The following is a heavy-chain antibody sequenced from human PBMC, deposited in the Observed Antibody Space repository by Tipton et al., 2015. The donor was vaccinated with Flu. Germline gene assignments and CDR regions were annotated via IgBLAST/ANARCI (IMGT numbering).Heavy chain of an antibody. V-gene: IGHV3-30*03. Sequence: SLRLSCAATGFTFSSYGMHWVRQAPGKGLEWVAVISYDGSNKYYADSVKGRFTVSRDNSKNTLYLQMNSLRAEDTAVYYCARKSRSGSYHYYYYYSGMDVWGRGTTVTVSS. CDR3: ARKSRSGSYHYYYYYSGMDV. CDR2: ISYDGSNK. D-gene: IGHD1-26*01. J-gene: IGHJ6*02. CDR1: GFTFSSYG.